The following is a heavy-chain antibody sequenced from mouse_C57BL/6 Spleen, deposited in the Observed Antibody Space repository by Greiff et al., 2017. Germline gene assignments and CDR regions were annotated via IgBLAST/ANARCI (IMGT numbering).Heavy chain of an antibody. D-gene: IGHD2-2*01. V-gene: IGHV1-61*01. J-gene: IGHJ4*01. CDR2: IYPSDSET. CDR3: AISPFYYGYDYAMDY. Sequence: QVQLQQPGAELVRPGSSVKLSCKASGYTFTSYWMDWVKQRPGQGLEWIGNIYPSDSETHYNQKFKDKATLTVDKSSSTAYMQLSSLTSEDSAVYYCAISPFYYGYDYAMDYWGQGTSVTVSS. CDR1: GYTFTSYW.